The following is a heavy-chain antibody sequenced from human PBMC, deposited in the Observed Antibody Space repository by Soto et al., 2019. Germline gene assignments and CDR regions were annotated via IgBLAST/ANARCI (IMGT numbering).Heavy chain of an antibody. CDR1: GGSISSGDYY. CDR2: IYYSGST. D-gene: IGHD3-10*01. J-gene: IGHJ6*02. Sequence: QVQLQESGPGLVKPSQTLSLTCTVSGGSISSGDYYWSWIRQPPGKGLEWIGYIYYSGSTYYNPSLKISFTISVDTSKNQFSLKRSSVTAADTAVYYCARVRGSGTHYGMDVWGQGTTVTVSS. V-gene: IGHV4-30-4*01. CDR3: ARVRGSGTHYGMDV.